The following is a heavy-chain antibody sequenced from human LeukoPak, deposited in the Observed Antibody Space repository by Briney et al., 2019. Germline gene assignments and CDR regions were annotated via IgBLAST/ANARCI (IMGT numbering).Heavy chain of an antibody. Sequence: SETLSLTCAVYGGSFSGYYWSWIRQPPGKGLEWIGEINHSGSTNYNPSLKSRVTISVDKSKNQFSLKLSSVTAADTAVYYCARDRVAAAGYFDYWGQGTLVTVSS. V-gene: IGHV4-34*01. D-gene: IGHD6-13*01. J-gene: IGHJ4*02. CDR2: INHSGST. CDR1: GGSFSGYY. CDR3: ARDRVAAAGYFDY.